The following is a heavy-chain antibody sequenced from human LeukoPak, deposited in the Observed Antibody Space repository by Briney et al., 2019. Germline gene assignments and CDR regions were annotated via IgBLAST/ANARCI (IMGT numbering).Heavy chain of an antibody. CDR2: IYYGGST. J-gene: IGHJ4*02. CDR3: ARVESTRAIDY. CDR1: GGSISGYY. D-gene: IGHD2-2*01. V-gene: IGHV4-59*01. Sequence: PSETLSLTCAVSGGSISGYYWSWIRQPPGKGLEWIGYIYYGGSTNYSPSLKSRVTISFDTSKSQFSLKLSSVTAADTAVYYCARVESTRAIDYWGQGTLVTVSS.